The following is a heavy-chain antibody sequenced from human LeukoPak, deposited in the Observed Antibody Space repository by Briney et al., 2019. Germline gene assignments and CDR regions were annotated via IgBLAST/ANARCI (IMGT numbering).Heavy chain of an antibody. V-gene: IGHV4-34*01. CDR3: ARGGGSSGYYCDY. J-gene: IGHJ4*02. Sequence: SETLSLTCAVYGGSFSGYYWSWIRQPPGKGLEWIEEINRSGSTNYNPSLKGRVTISVDTSKNQFSLKLSSVTAADTAVYYCARGGGSSGYYCDYWGQGTLVTVSS. D-gene: IGHD3-22*01. CDR2: INRSGST. CDR1: GGSFSGYY.